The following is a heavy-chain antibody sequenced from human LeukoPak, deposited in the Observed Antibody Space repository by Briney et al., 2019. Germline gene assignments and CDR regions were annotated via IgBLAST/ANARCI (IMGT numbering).Heavy chain of an antibody. V-gene: IGHV1-46*01. Sequence: ASVKVSCKASGYTFTSYYMHWVRQAPGQGLEWMGIINPSGGSTSYAQKFQGRVTMTRDTSISTAYMELSRLRSDDTAVYYCARTDTAMASGDYWGQGTLVTVSS. CDR2: INPSGGST. CDR3: ARTDTAMASGDY. J-gene: IGHJ4*02. CDR1: GYTFTSYY. D-gene: IGHD5-18*01.